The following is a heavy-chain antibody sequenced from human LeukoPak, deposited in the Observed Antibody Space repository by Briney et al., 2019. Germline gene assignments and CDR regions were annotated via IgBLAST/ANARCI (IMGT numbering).Heavy chain of an antibody. Sequence: GGSLRLSCAASGFTITSNYMTWVRQAPGKGLEWVSVIYSGGSTYYADSVKGRFTISRDNSKNTLYLQMNSLRAEDTAIYYCARDDVASVFDYWGQGTLVTVSS. CDR3: ARDDVASVFDY. J-gene: IGHJ4*02. D-gene: IGHD3-16*01. CDR2: IYSGGST. V-gene: IGHV3-66*02. CDR1: GFTITSNY.